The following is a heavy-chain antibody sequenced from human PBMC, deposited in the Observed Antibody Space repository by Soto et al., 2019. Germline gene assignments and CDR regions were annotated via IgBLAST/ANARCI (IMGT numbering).Heavy chain of an antibody. V-gene: IGHV3-11*01. CDR3: ARAAGYDFWSGYYSWVDP. CDR1: GFPFNDYY. CDR2: ISSSGSTI. D-gene: IGHD3-3*01. J-gene: IGHJ5*02. Sequence: PGGSLSLSCAGSGFPFNDYYMSWIRQAPGKGLEWVSYISSSGSTIYYADSVKGRFNISRDNAKNSLYLQTNSLRAEDTAVYYCARAAGYDFWSGYYSWVDPWGQGTLVTVS.